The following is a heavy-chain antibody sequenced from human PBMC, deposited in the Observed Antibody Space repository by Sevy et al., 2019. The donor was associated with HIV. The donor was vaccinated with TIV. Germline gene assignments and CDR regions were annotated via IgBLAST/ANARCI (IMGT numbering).Heavy chain of an antibody. V-gene: IGHV3-48*01. CDR2: ISSSSTI. D-gene: IGHD1-26*01. CDR3: AREVGATTGWFDP. CDR1: GFTFSSYS. Sequence: GGSLRLSCAASGFTFSSYSMNWVRQAPGKGLEWVSYISSSSTIYYADSVKGRFTISRDNAKNSLYLQMNSLRAEDTAVYYCAREVGATTGWFDPWGQGTLVTVSS. J-gene: IGHJ5*02.